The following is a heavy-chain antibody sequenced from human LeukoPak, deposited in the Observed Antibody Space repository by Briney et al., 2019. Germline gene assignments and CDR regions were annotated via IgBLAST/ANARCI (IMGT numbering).Heavy chain of an antibody. CDR2: INHRGTT. CDR1: GRSFTDSY. CDR3: ARRYEYGGTPLDY. V-gene: IGHV4-34*01. D-gene: IGHD3-16*01. Sequence: KPSETLSLTCAVYGRSFTDSYWTWIRQSPAKGLEWIGEINHRGTTNYNPPLRSRVSIRVDTSKNQFSLKLNSVTAADTAVYYCARRYEYGGTPLDYWGQGTLVTVSS. J-gene: IGHJ4*02.